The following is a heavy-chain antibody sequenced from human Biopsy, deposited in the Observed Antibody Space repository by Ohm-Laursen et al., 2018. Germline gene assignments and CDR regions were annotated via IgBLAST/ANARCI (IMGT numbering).Heavy chain of an antibody. CDR2: IYNTGST. J-gene: IGHJ3*02. Sequence: GTLSLTCTVSGGFISTYYWNWIRQPAGKALEWIGRIYNTGSTNYSPSLQSRVTMSVDTSKNQFSLKMSSVTAADTAVYYCARDLPYYENSGYGAFDMWGQGTMVTVSS. V-gene: IGHV4-4*07. CDR3: ARDLPYYENSGYGAFDM. CDR1: GGFISTYY. D-gene: IGHD3-22*01.